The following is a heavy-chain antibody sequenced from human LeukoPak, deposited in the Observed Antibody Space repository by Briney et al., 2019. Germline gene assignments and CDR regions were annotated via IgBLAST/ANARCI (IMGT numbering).Heavy chain of an antibody. Sequence: GASVKVSCKASGYTFTSYYMHWVRQAPGQGLEWMGIINPSGGSTSYAKKFQGRVTVTRDMSTSTVYMELSSLRSEDTAVYYCARSQGMIPALVDYWGQGTLVTVSS. J-gene: IGHJ4*02. CDR2: INPSGGST. V-gene: IGHV1-46*01. CDR3: ARSQGMIPALVDY. CDR1: GYTFTSYY. D-gene: IGHD3-22*01.